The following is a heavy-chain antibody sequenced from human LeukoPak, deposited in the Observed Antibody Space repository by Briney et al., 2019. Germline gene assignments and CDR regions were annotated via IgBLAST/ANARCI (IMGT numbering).Heavy chain of an antibody. CDR1: GITVSSNY. CDR2: IYSGGST. J-gene: IGHJ6*02. D-gene: IGHD6-19*01. Sequence: GGSLRLFCAASGITVSSNYMSWVGQAPGKGLEWVSVIYSGGSTYYADSVKGRFTISRDNSKNTLYLQMNSLRAEDTAVYYCARDLTLAVAGTYYYYGMDVWGQGTTVTVSS. V-gene: IGHV3-66*01. CDR3: ARDLTLAVAGTYYYYGMDV.